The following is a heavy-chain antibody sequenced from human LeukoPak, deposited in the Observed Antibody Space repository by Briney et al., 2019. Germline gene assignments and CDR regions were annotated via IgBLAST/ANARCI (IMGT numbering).Heavy chain of an antibody. D-gene: IGHD4-11*01. V-gene: IGHV5-51*01. J-gene: IGHJ5*02. Sequence: GESLKISCQASGYIFTTYWIGWVRQLPGKGLESMGNIYPSGFYTRYSPSFQGQVTISADKSINTAYLQWTGLKTSDTAMYYCARLQWDYHNYKWFDTWGQGTLVTVAS. CDR3: ARLQWDYHNYKWFDT. CDR2: IYPSGFYT. CDR1: GYIFTTYW.